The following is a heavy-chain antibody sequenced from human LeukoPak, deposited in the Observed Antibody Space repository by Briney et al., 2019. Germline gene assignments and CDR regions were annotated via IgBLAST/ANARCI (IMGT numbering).Heavy chain of an antibody. V-gene: IGHV3-11*01. J-gene: IGHJ4*02. D-gene: IGHD3-22*01. CDR2: ISSSGSNI. CDR1: GFTFSDYY. Sequence: GGSLRLSCAASGFTFSDYYMSWLRQAPGKGLEWVSYISSSGSNIYYADSVKGRFTISRDNAKNSLYLQMNSLRAEDTAVYYCAREYYYDSSGYYYNYWGQGTQVTVSS. CDR3: AREYYYDSSGYYYNY.